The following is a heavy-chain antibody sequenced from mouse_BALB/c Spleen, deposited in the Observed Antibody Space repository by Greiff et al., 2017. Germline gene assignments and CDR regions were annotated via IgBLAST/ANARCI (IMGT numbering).Heavy chain of an antibody. J-gene: IGHJ4*01. CDR2: IWGDGST. CDR3: ARGGHYYAMDY. V-gene: IGHV2-6-7*01. Sequence: QVQLKESGPGLVAPSQSLSITCTVSGFSLTGYGVNWVRQPPGKGLEWLGMIWGDGSTDYNSALKSRLSISKDNSKSQVFLKMNSLQTDDTARYYCARGGHYYAMDYWGQGTSVTVSS. CDR1: GFSLTGYG.